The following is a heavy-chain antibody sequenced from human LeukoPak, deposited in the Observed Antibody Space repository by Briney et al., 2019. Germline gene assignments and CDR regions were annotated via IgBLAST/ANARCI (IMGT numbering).Heavy chain of an antibody. J-gene: IGHJ6*03. CDR1: GFTFSSYE. CDR2: ISSSGSTI. Sequence: GGFLRLSCAASGFTFSSYEMNWVRQAPGKGLEWVSYISSSGSTIYYADSVKGRFTISRDNAKNSLYLQMNSLRAEDTAVYYCATAEKSYYYYYYYMDVWGKGTTVNVSS. V-gene: IGHV3-48*03. CDR3: ATAEKSYYYYYYYMDV.